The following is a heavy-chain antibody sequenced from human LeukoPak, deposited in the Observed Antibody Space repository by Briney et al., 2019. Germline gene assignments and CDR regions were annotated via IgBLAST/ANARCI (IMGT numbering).Heavy chain of an antibody. CDR3: ARNVDTAMATDFDY. V-gene: IGHV1-2*02. Sequence: ASEKVSCKASGYTITGYYMHWVRQATGQWLEWMGWTNPNSGGTNYAQKFQGRVTMTRDTSTSTVYMELSSLRSEDTAVYYCARNVDTAMATDFDYWGQGTLVTVSS. J-gene: IGHJ4*02. CDR1: GYTITGYY. CDR2: TNPNSGGT. D-gene: IGHD5-18*01.